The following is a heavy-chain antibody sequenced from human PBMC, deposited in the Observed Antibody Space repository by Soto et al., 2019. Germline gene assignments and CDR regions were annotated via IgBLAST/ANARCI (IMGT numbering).Heavy chain of an antibody. J-gene: IGHJ5*02. CDR3: ARGGPNYDFWSGYPRLNWFDP. CDR2: INHSGST. D-gene: IGHD3-3*01. V-gene: IGHV4-34*01. CDR1: GGSFSGYY. Sequence: SETLSLTCAVYGGSFSGYYWSWIRQPPGKGLEWIGEINHSGSTNYNPSLKSRVTISVDTSKNQFSLKLSSVTAADTAVYYCARGGPNYDFWSGYPRLNWFDPWGQGTLVT.